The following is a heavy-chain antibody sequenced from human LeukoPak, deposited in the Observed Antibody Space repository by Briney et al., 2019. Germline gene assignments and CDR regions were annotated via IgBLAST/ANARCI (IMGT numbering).Heavy chain of an antibody. CDR2: TRNKANSYTT. J-gene: IGHJ4*02. CDR3: ASSIVGIPFDY. D-gene: IGHD1-26*01. CDR1: GFTFSDHY. Sequence: GGSLRLSCAASGFTFSDHYMDWVRQAPGKGLEWVGRTRNKANSYTTEYAASVKGRFTISRDDSKKSLYLQMNSLKTEDTAVYYCASSIVGIPFDYWGQGTLVTVSS. V-gene: IGHV3-72*01.